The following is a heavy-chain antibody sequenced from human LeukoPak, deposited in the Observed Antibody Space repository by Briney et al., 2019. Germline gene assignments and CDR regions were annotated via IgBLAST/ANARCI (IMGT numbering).Heavy chain of an antibody. CDR3: ARDKGTXAFDI. Sequence: GGSLRLSCAASGFTVSSNYMSWVRQAPGKGLEWVSVLYSGGSTYYADSVKGRFTISRDNSKNTVYLQMNSLRGEDTAVFYCARDKGTXAFDIWGQGTMVTVSS. CDR2: LYSGGST. V-gene: IGHV3-53*01. CDR1: GFTVSSNY. J-gene: IGHJ3*02. D-gene: IGHD3-10*01.